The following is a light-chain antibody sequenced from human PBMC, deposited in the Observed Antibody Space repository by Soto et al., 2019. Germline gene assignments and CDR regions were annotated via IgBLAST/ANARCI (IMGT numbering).Light chain of an antibody. CDR2: DAS. CDR3: QQRSNWPIT. J-gene: IGKJ5*01. CDR1: QSVSSSY. Sequence: EIVLTQSPGTLSLSPGERATLSCRASQSVSSSYLAWYQQKPGQAPRLLIYDASNRATGIPARFRGSGSGTDFTLTINSLEPEDFAVYYCQQRSNWPITFGQGTRLEIK. V-gene: IGKV3D-20*02.